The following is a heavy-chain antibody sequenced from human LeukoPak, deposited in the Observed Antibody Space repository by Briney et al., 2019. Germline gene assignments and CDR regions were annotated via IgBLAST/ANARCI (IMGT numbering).Heavy chain of an antibody. V-gene: IGHV1-18*01. D-gene: IGHD5-12*01. CDR2: ISAYNGNT. CDR1: GYTFTSYG. Sequence: ASVKVSCKASGYTFTSYGISWVRQAPGQRLEWMGWISAYNGNTNYAQKLQGRVTMTTDTSTSTAYMELRSLRSDDTAVYYCARDLRSEWLRFSYYYGMDVWGQGTTVTVSS. J-gene: IGHJ6*02. CDR3: ARDLRSEWLRFSYYYGMDV.